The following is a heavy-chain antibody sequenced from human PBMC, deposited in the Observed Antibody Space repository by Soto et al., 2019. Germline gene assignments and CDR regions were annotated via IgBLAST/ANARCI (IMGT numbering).Heavy chain of an antibody. D-gene: IGHD2-21*02. CDR2: IYPGDSDT. V-gene: IGHV5-51*01. J-gene: IGHJ3*02. Sequence: GESLKISCKGSGYSFTNYWIGWVRQMPGKGLEWMGVIYPGDSDTRYNPSFEGHAIISSDKSISTVYLQWSSLKASDTAMYYCAIGGDWYFFDIWAQGTMVTVSS. CDR3: AIGGDWYFFDI. CDR1: GYSFTNYW.